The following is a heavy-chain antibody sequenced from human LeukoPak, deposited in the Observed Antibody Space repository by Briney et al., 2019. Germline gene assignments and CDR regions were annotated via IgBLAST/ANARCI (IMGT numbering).Heavy chain of an antibody. V-gene: IGHV3-48*03. CDR1: GFTFSRYE. Sequence: GGPLRLSCAASGFTFSRYEMNWVRQAPGKGLQWVSDISSSGTTIYYVDSVKGRFTISRDNAKNSLYLQMNSLRAEDTAVYYCARKYCSTTSCLFDNWGQGTLVTVSS. J-gene: IGHJ4*02. CDR2: ISSSGTTI. CDR3: ARKYCSTTSCLFDN. D-gene: IGHD2-2*01.